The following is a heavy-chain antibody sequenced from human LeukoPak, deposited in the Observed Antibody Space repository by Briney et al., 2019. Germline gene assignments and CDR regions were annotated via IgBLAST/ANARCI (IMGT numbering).Heavy chain of an antibody. CDR2: IRFDGSSK. CDR1: GFTFSNYA. D-gene: IGHD3-10*01. Sequence: GRSLRLSCAASGFTFSNYAMHWVRQAPGKGLEWLAYIRFDGSSKYYADFVKGRFTISRDNSKNTLYLQMNSLRAEDTAVYYCARDQAGSGHYADYWGQGTLVTVSS. V-gene: IGHV3-30*02. CDR3: ARDQAGSGHYADY. J-gene: IGHJ4*02.